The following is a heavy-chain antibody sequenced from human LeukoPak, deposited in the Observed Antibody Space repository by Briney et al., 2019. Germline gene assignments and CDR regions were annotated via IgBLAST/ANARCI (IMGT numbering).Heavy chain of an antibody. Sequence: GGSLRLSCAASGFTFSSYGMSWVRQAPGKGLEWVANIKQDGSEKYYVDSVKGRFTISRDNAKNSLYLQMNSLRAEDTAVYYCARGLVPIIFDYWGQGTLVTVSS. J-gene: IGHJ4*02. V-gene: IGHV3-7*01. CDR1: GFTFSSYG. CDR3: ARGLVPIIFDY. D-gene: IGHD3-16*01. CDR2: IKQDGSEK.